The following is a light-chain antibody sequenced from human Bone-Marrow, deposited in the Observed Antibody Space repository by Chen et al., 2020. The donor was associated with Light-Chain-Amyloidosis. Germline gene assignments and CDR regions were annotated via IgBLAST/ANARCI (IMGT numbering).Light chain of an antibody. J-gene: IGLJ1*01. CDR1: SGDVGTYNY. CDR2: AVS. CDR3: RSFTSSSSYV. V-gene: IGLV2-14*01. Sequence: QSALTQPASVSGSPGQSITISGTGTSGDVGTYNYVSWYQQHPGKAPKVMIYAVSIRPSGVANRFSGSRSGNTASLTICGLQAEDEADYYGRSFTSSSSYVFGPGTKVTVL.